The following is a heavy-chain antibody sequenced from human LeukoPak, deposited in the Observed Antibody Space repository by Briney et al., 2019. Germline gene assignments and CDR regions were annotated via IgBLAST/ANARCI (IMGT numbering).Heavy chain of an antibody. Sequence: GRSLRLSCAASGFTFSCYGMQWVRQAPGKGLEGVAVIWYDGSNKYYADSVKGRVTNSRDNSKNSLYLQMNGLRAEDTAVYYCARTRSSVYLTFDHWGQGLRLTVSS. V-gene: IGHV3-33*01. CDR1: GFTFSCYG. D-gene: IGHD3-22*01. CDR3: ARTRSSVYLTFDH. CDR2: IWYDGSNK. J-gene: IGHJ4*02.